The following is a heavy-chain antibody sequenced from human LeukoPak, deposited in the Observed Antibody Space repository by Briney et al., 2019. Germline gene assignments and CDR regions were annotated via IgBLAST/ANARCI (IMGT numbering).Heavy chain of an antibody. CDR3: ASRRIVATSTSLAIY. D-gene: IGHD5-12*01. Sequence: GASVKVSCKASGYTFTSYDINWVRQATGQGLEWMGWMNPNSGNTGYALKFQGRVTMTRNTSISTAYMELSSLRSEETAVYYCASRRIVATSTSLAIYRGHGTLVTVSS. V-gene: IGHV1-8*01. J-gene: IGHJ4*01. CDR2: MNPNSGNT. CDR1: GYTFTSYD.